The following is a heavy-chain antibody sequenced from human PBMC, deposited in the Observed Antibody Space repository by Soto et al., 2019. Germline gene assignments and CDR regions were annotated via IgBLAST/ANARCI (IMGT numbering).Heavy chain of an antibody. V-gene: IGHV1-69*06. CDR1: GGTFSSYA. CDR2: SIPIFGTA. J-gene: IGHJ6*02. Sequence: QVQLVQSGAEVKKPGSSVKVSCKASGGTFSSYAISWVRQAPGQGLEWMGGSIPIFGTANYAQKFQGRVTITADKSTSTAYMELSSLRSEDTAVYYCARGRSIAAAGTTGYYYGMDVWGQGTTVTVSS. CDR3: ARGRSIAAAGTTGYYYGMDV. D-gene: IGHD6-13*01.